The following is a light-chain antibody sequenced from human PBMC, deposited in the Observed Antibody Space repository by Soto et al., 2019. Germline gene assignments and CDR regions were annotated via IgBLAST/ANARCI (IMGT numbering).Light chain of an antibody. J-gene: IGLJ3*02. CDR1: SSDVGGYNF. CDR3: SSYINSSTLV. Sequence: HSALTQPASVSGSPGQSITISCTGTSSDVGGYNFVSWYQHHPGKAPKLMIYEDSNRPSGVSNRFSGSKSGNTASLTISGLQAEDEADYYCSSYINSSTLVFGGGTKLTVL. CDR2: EDS. V-gene: IGLV2-14*01.